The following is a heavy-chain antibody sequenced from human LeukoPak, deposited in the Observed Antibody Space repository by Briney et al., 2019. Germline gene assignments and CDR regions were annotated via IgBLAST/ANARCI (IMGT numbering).Heavy chain of an antibody. Sequence: GGSLRLSCAASGFTFSDYSMNWVRQAPGKGLEWVSYISSSGSTIYYADSVKGRFTISRDNAKNSMYLQMNSLRAEDTAVYYCARDRMATRGDYWGQGTLVTVSS. CDR2: ISSSGSTI. D-gene: IGHD5-12*01. CDR1: GFTFSDYS. J-gene: IGHJ4*02. V-gene: IGHV3-48*04. CDR3: ARDRMATRGDY.